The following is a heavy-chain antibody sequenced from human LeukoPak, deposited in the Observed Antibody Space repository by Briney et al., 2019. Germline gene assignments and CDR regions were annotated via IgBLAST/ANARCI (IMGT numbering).Heavy chain of an antibody. Sequence: PGGSLRLSCAASGFTFSSYSMNWVRQAPGKGLEWVSSISSSSSYIYYADSVKGRFTISRDNAKNSLYLQMNSLRSEDTAVYYCARGGKKYDILTGYAFDIWGQGTMVTVSS. CDR3: ARGGKKYDILTGYAFDI. V-gene: IGHV3-21*04. CDR1: GFTFSSYS. CDR2: ISSSSSYI. D-gene: IGHD3-9*01. J-gene: IGHJ3*02.